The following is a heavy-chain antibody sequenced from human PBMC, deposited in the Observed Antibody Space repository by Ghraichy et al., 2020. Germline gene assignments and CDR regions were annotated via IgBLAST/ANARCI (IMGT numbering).Heavy chain of an antibody. J-gene: IGHJ4*02. D-gene: IGHD1-14*01. Sequence: GGSLRLSCSASGFTFSNYAMFLVRQAPGKGLEYVSLINNNGANTHYIDFVKGRFTVSRDNSKNTLYLQMSSLRVEDTAVYYCVKDAEMQSFDYWGQGTLVTVSS. CDR3: VKDAEMQSFDY. CDR1: GFTFSNYA. V-gene: IGHV3-64D*06. CDR2: INNNGANT.